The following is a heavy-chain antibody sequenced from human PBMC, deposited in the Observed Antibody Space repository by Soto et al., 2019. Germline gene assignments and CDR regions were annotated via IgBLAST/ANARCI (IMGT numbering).Heavy chain of an antibody. CDR1: GFTFYDYA. Sequence: GGFLRLSCAVSGFTFYDYAMHLVRPEPGKGLEWVAVISWDGSSIGYADSVKGRFTISRDNSKNALYLQMNSLRAEDTAVYYCARGSFMIVVVISDAYDYWGQGNLVTVSS. J-gene: IGHJ4*02. CDR3: ARGSFMIVVVISDAYDY. CDR2: ISWDGSSI. D-gene: IGHD3-22*01. V-gene: IGHV3-9*01.